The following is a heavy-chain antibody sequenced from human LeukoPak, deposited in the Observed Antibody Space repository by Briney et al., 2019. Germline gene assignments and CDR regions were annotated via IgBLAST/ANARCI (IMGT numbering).Heavy chain of an antibody. Sequence: GASVKVSCKVSGYTLTELSMHWVRQAPGKGLEWMGGFDPEDGETIYAQKLQGRVTMTEDTSTSTAYMELRSLRSDDTAVYYCAREGSSSWYREKKYYYYYMDVWGKGTTVTISS. V-gene: IGHV1-24*01. CDR2: FDPEDGET. J-gene: IGHJ6*03. CDR3: AREGSSSWYREKKYYYYYMDV. CDR1: GYTLTELS. D-gene: IGHD6-13*01.